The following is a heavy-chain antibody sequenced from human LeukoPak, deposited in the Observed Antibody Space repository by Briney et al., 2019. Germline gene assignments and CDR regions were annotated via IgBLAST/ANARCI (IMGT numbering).Heavy chain of an antibody. D-gene: IGHD6-19*01. J-gene: IGHJ6*03. CDR1: GFTVISNY. V-gene: IGHV3-66*01. Sequence: VGALRLSCAASGFTVISNYMSGVRQGPGKGLEGVSVIYSGGSTYCVDSGKGRFTISRYNAKNSLYLQMNSLSAEDTAVYYCARVPSSDIEAVAGTRSQQPYYYYYYMDVWGKGTTVTVSS. CDR3: ARVPSSDIEAVAGTRSQQPYYYYYYMDV. CDR2: IYSGGST.